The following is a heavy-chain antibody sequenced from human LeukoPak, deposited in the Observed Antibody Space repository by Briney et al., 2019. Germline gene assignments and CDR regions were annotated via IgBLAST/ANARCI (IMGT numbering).Heavy chain of an antibody. D-gene: IGHD2-2*02. CDR3: ARGGLVVPDAIQHY. V-gene: IGHV3-7*01. Sequence: GGSLRLSCTASGFTFSSYWISWVRQAPGEGLEWLANIKQDGSDKYYVDSVKGRFTISRDNAKNSLYLQMNSLRAEDTAVYYCARGGLVVPDAIQHYWGQGTLVTVSS. CDR1: GFTFSSYW. J-gene: IGHJ4*02. CDR2: IKQDGSDK.